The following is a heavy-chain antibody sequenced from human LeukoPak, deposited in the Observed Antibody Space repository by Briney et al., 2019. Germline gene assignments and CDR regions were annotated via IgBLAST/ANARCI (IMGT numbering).Heavy chain of an antibody. D-gene: IGHD3-22*01. J-gene: IGHJ3*02. V-gene: IGHV4-59*01. CDR2: IYYSGST. CDR3: ARATYYYDSSGYYSRGFLAFDI. Sequence: SETLSLTCTVSGGSISSYYGSWIRQPPGKGLEWIGYIYYSGSTNYNPSLKSRVTISVDTSKNQFSLKLSSVTAADTAVYYCARATYYYDSSGYYSRGFLAFDIWGQGTMVTVSS. CDR1: GGSISSYY.